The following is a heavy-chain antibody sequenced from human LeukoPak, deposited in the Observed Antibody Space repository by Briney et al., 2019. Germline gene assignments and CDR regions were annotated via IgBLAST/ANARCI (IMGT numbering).Heavy chain of an antibody. D-gene: IGHD2-2*01. CDR2: INHSGST. CDR1: GGSFRGYY. J-gene: IGHJ4*02. CDR3: ASTERCSTTCPLDY. V-gene: IGHV4-34*01. Sequence: PAETLSLACAVYGGSFRGYYWSWIRQPPGKGLEWIGEINHSGSTNYNPSLKSRVTISLDTSMKKFSLKLNSVTAADTAVYYCASTERCSTTCPLDYWGQGTLVTVSS.